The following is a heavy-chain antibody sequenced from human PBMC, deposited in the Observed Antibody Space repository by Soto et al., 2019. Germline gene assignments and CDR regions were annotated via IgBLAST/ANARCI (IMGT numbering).Heavy chain of an antibody. D-gene: IGHD6-13*01. V-gene: IGHV3-30*18. CDR2: ISYDGSNK. CDR1: GLTFSSYG. J-gene: IGHJ4*02. CDR3: AKVPFRKSGSSWYYFDY. Sequence: GESLKISCAASGLTFSSYGMHWVRQAPGKGLEWVAVISYDGSNKYYADSVKGRFTISRDNSKNTLYLQMNSLRAEDTAVYYCAKVPFRKSGSSWYYFDYWGQGTLVTVSS.